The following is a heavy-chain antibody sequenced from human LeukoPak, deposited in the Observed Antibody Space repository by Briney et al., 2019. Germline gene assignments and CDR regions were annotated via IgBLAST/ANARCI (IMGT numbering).Heavy chain of an antibody. CDR1: GDSISSYY. CDR2: IYYSGST. CDR3: ARQLDGYTIDY. J-gene: IGHJ4*02. V-gene: IGHV4-59*08. Sequence: SETLSLTCTVSGDSISSYYWSWIRQPPGKGLEWIGYIYYSGSTNYNPSLKSRVTISVDTSKNQFSLKLSSVTAADTAVYYCARQLDGYTIDYWGQGTLVTVSS. D-gene: IGHD5-24*01.